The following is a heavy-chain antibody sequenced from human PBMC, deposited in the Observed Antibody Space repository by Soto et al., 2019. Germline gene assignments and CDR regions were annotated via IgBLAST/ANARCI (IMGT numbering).Heavy chain of an antibody. CDR2: IYYSGST. D-gene: IGHD2-2*01. CDR1: GGSISSSRHY. V-gene: IGHV4-39*01. Sequence: SETLSLTCTVSGGSISSSRHYWGWIRQPPGKGLEWIGSIYYSGSTYYNPSLKSRVTMSVDSSKNQFSLKLSSVTAADTAVYFCASGSVLVVEDAIRGDYYGMDVWGQGTTVTVSS. J-gene: IGHJ6*02. CDR3: ASGSVLVVEDAIRGDYYGMDV.